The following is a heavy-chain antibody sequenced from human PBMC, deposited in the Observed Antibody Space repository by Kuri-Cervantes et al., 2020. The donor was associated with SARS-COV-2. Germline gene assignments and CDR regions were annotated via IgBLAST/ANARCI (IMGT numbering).Heavy chain of an antibody. CDR2: IYYSGST. J-gene: IGHJ6*02. Sequence: ESLKISCTVSGGSISSSSYYWGWIRQPPGKGLEWIGSIYYSGSTYYNPSLKSRVTISVDTSKNQFSLKLSSVTAADTAVYYCAREGRNIDYYYGMDVWGQGTTVTVSS. D-gene: IGHD1-14*01. V-gene: IGHV4-39*02. CDR3: AREGRNIDYYYGMDV. CDR1: GGSISSSSYY.